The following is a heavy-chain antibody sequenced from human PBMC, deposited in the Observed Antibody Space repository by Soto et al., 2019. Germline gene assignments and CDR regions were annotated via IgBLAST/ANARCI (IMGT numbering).Heavy chain of an antibody. V-gene: IGHV4-4*02. CDR3: VHHGGVPYYHDF. CDR1: GGSLSSFSW. D-gene: IGHD2-8*01. CDR2: IFYSGST. Sequence: QVQLQESGPGLVNPSGTLSLTCAVSGGSLSSFSWWSWVRQPPGKTLEWLGEIFYSGSTKYNPSLNSRVTISADQSKNDFSLRLSSVTAADTAVYYCVHHGGVPYYHDFWGQGMLVTVSS. J-gene: IGHJ4*02.